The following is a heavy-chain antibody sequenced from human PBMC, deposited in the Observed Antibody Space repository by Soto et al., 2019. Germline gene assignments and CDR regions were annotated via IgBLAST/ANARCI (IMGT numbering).Heavy chain of an antibody. J-gene: IGHJ4*02. Sequence: GGSLRLSCAASGFTFSSYAMHWVRQAPGKGLEWVAVISYDGSNKYYADSVKGRFTISRDNSKNTLYLQMNSLRAEDTAVYYCVRQYFDWLLEHYYFDYWGQGTLVTVSS. CDR2: ISYDGSNK. CDR3: VRQYFDWLLEHYYFDY. CDR1: GFTFSSYA. V-gene: IGHV3-30-3*01. D-gene: IGHD3-9*01.